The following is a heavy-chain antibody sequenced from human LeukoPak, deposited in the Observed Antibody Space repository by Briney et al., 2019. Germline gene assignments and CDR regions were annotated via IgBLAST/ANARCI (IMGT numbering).Heavy chain of an antibody. Sequence: SVKVSCKASGGTFSSYAISWVRQAPGQGLEWMGGIIPIFGTANYAQKFQGRVTITADKSTSTAYMELSSLRSEDMALYYCARGIWTGHIVGYYFDSWGQGTLVTASS. J-gene: IGHJ4*02. D-gene: IGHD3/OR15-3a*01. CDR1: GGTFSSYA. CDR2: IIPIFGTA. CDR3: ARGIWTGHIVGYYFDS. V-gene: IGHV1-69*06.